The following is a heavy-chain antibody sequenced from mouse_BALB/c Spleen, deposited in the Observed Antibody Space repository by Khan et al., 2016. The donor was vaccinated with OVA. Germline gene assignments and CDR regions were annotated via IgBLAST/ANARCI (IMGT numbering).Heavy chain of an antibody. CDR2: VNPNNGDT. V-gene: IGHV1-26*01. CDR3: ARGYEFFAY. Sequence: EVQLQESGPDLVKPGASVKISCKASGYSFTVYYMTWVKQSPGKSPEWIGRVNPNNGDTNYNQNFKGKAILTVDKSSNTAYMELRSLTSEDSAVFYCARGYEFFAYWGQGTLVTVSA. D-gene: IGHD2-12*01. CDR1: GYSFTVYY. J-gene: IGHJ3*01.